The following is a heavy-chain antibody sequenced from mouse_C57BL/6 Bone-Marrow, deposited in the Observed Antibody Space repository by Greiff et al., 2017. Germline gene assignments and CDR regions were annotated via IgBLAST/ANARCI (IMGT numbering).Heavy chain of an antibody. CDR1: GYTFTSYW. J-gene: IGHJ2*01. CDR3: TRSGDYYYFDY. D-gene: IGHD2-13*01. V-gene: IGHV1-5*01. Sequence: EVKLMESGTVLARPGASVKMSCKTSGYTFTSYWMHWVKQRPGQGLEWIGAIYPGNSDTSYNQKFKGKAKLTAVTSASTAYMELSSLTNEDSAVYYGTRSGDYYYFDYWGQGTTLTVSS. CDR2: IYPGNSDT.